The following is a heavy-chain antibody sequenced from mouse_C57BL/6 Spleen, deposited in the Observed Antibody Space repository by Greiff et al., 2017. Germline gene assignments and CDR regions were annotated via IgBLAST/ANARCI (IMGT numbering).Heavy chain of an antibody. Sequence: EVQVVESGGGLVQPGGSMKLSCAASGFTFSDAWMDWVRQSPEKGLEWVAEIRNKANNHATYYAESVKGRFTISRDDSKSSVYLQMNSLRAEDTGSYYCTRGHYYGSSLFDYWGQGTTLTVSS. CDR1: GFTFSDAW. V-gene: IGHV6-6*01. J-gene: IGHJ2*01. D-gene: IGHD1-1*01. CDR3: TRGHYYGSSLFDY. CDR2: IRNKANNHAT.